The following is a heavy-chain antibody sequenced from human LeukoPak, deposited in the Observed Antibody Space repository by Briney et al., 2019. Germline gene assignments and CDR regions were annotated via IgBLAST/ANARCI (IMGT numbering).Heavy chain of an antibody. V-gene: IGHV1-69*04. Sequence: ASVKVSCKASGGTFSSYAISWVRQAPGQGLEWMGRIIPILGIANYAQKFQGRVTITADKSTSTAYMELSSLRSEDTAVYYCAREGPYDLWSGKDYYFDYWGQGTLVTVSS. J-gene: IGHJ4*02. CDR1: GGTFSSYA. D-gene: IGHD3-3*01. CDR2: IIPILGIA. CDR3: AREGPYDLWSGKDYYFDY.